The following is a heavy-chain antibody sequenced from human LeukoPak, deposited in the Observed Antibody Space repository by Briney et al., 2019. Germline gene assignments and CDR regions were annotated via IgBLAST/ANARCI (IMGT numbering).Heavy chain of an antibody. Sequence: PGGSLRLSCAASGFIFSSYWMHWVRQAPGKGLVWVSRINSDGSSTSYADSVKGRFTISRDNAKNTLYLQMNSLRAEDTAVYYCARRVVVPAAPYYFDYWGQGTPVTVSS. CDR2: INSDGSST. CDR1: GFIFSSYW. J-gene: IGHJ4*02. CDR3: ARRVVVPAAPYYFDY. V-gene: IGHV3-74*01. D-gene: IGHD2-2*01.